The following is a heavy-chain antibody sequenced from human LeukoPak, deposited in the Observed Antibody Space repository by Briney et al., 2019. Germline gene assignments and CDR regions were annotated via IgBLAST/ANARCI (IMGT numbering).Heavy chain of an antibody. CDR2: IYSSGST. V-gene: IGHV4-59*08. CDR1: GGSISGYY. D-gene: IGHD6-19*01. J-gene: IGHJ4*02. Sequence: SETLSPTCTVSGGSISGYYWSWIRQPPGKGPEWIGYIYSSGSTTYNPSLKSRVTISVDTSKNQFSLKMNSVTAADTAVYYCARLASSGWSHCDYWGQGTLVTVSS. CDR3: ARLASSGWSHCDY.